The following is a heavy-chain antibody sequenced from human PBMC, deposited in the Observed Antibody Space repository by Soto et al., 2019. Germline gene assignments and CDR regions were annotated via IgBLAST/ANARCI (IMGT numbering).Heavy chain of an antibody. CDR1: GFTFDDYA. Sequence: EVQLVESGGGLVQPGRSLRLSCAASGFTFDDYAMHWVRQAPGKGLEWVSGISWNSGSIGYADSVKGRFTISRDNAKNSLYLQMNSLRAEDTALYYCAKDRRALRSKPYGMDVWGQGTTVTVSS. J-gene: IGHJ6*02. CDR2: ISWNSGSI. V-gene: IGHV3-9*01. CDR3: AKDRRALRSKPYGMDV. D-gene: IGHD3-16*01.